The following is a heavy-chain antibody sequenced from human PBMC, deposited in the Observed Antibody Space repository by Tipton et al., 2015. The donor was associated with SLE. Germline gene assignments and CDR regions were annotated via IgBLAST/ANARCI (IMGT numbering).Heavy chain of an antibody. D-gene: IGHD2-15*01. CDR3: ARDAYCSGGSCYGFDS. V-gene: IGHV4-34*10. CDR2: ISHSRTT. CDR1: GGSFNGYS. Sequence: TLSLTCAVSGGSFNGYSWSWVRQSPGKGLEWIGEISHSRTTNYNPSLKSRVSMSLDTSTNQFSLRVSSVTAADTAVYHCARDAYCSGGSCYGFDSWGPGTLVAVSS. J-gene: IGHJ4*02.